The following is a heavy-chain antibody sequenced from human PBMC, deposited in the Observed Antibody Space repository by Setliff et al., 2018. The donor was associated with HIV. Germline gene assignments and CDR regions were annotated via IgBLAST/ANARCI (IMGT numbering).Heavy chain of an antibody. CDR3: ATQRWLLPDY. V-gene: IGHV1-69-2*01. CDR2: VEPEDGET. CDR1: GYTFTDYY. J-gene: IGHJ4*02. D-gene: IGHD2-15*01. Sequence: ASVKVSCKASGYTFTDYYMHWVQQAPGKGLEWMGRVEPEDGETKYAEKFQGRLTITADTSIDTAYMELISLTSEDTAVYYCATQRWLLPDYWGQGTLVTVSS.